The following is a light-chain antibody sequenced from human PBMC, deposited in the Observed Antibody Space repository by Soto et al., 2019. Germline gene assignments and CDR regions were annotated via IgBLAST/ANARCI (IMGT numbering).Light chain of an antibody. V-gene: IGKV2-30*01. Sequence: DVVMTQSPLSLPVSLGQPASISCRSSQSLVYSDGNTYLNWFQQRPGQSPRRLIYKVSSRDSGVPDRFSGRGSGTDFTLKISRVEAEDVGVYYCMQGTHWPLTFGGGTKVDIK. CDR3: MQGTHWPLT. CDR2: KVS. CDR1: QSLVYSDGNTY. J-gene: IGKJ4*01.